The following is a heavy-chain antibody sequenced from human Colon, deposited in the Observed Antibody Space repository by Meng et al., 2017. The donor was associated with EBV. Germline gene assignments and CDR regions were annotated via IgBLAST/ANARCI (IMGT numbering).Heavy chain of an antibody. Sequence: QGQLEESGLGMVKPSGTLSLTCAVSGGTLSSRNWWSWVRQPPGKGLEWIGEIYHSGSTNYNPSLKSRVTISVDESKNQFSLRLSSVTAADTAVYYCARVGAYCGGDCYHPRWGQGTLVTVSS. CDR2: IYHSGST. J-gene: IGHJ4*02. CDR1: GGTLSSRNW. V-gene: IGHV4-4*02. CDR3: ARVGAYCGGDCYHPR. D-gene: IGHD2-21*02.